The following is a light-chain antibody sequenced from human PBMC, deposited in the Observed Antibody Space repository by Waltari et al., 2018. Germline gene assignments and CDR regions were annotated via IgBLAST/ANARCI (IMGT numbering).Light chain of an antibody. CDR1: QFVSSY. V-gene: IGKV1-39*01. CDR2: ATA. J-gene: IGKJ1*01. CDR3: QQSYTSPPT. Sequence: DIQMTQSPSSLSASIGDRVTISCRASQFVSSYLNWFQQKPGKAPKLLINATASLQSGVPSRFSGAGAGTDFTLTISSLQPDDFATYYCQQSYTSPPTFGQGTNVEIK.